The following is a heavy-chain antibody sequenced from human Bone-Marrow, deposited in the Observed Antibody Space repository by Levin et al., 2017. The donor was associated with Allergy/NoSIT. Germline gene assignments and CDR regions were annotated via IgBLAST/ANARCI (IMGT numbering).Heavy chain of an antibody. J-gene: IGHJ6*02. Sequence: SVKVSCKESGGTFSSNAISWVRQVPGQGLEWMGGIIPMFGTTNYAEKFQGRVTITADDSTSTVYLELCSLRSDDTDVDYCAREMRYYFYVMDVWGQGTTVTVSS. CDR2: IIPMFGTT. V-gene: IGHV1-69*13. CDR3: AREMRYYFYVMDV. CDR1: GGTFSSNA.